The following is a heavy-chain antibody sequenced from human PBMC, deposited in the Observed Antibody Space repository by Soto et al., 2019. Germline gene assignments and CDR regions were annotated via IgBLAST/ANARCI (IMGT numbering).Heavy chain of an antibody. V-gene: IGHV3-NL1*01. Sequence: QVQLVESGGGVVQPGRSLRLSCAASGFTFSSYGMHWVRQAPGKGLEWVAVIYSGGSTYYADSVKGRFTISRDNSKNTLYLQMNSLRAEDTAVYYCARDYTVNYYYGMDVWGQGTTVTVSS. J-gene: IGHJ6*02. D-gene: IGHD4-17*01. CDR2: IYSGGST. CDR1: GFTFSSYG. CDR3: ARDYTVNYYYGMDV.